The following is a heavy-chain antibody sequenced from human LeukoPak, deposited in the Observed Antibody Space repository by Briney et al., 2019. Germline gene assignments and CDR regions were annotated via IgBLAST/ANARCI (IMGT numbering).Heavy chain of an antibody. Sequence: GGSLRLSCAASGFTFSSYGMHWVRQAPGKGLEWVAVIWYDGSNKYYADSVKGRFTISRDNSKNTLYLQMNSLRAEDTAVYYCARGHYDFWSGYSTLYYYYGMDVWGQGTTVTVSS. CDR1: GFTFSSYG. V-gene: IGHV3-33*01. CDR2: IWYDGSNK. J-gene: IGHJ6*02. D-gene: IGHD3-3*01. CDR3: ARGHYDFWSGYSTLYYYYGMDV.